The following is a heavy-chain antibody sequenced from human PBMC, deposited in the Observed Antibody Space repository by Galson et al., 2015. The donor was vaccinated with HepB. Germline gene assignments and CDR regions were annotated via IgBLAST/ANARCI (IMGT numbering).Heavy chain of an antibody. D-gene: IGHD4-11*01. J-gene: IGHJ4*02. Sequence: SVKVSCKASGYTFTSYGISWVRQAPGQGLEWMGWISAYNGNTNYAQKLQGRVTMTTDTSTSTAYMELRSLRSDDTAVYYCARAPPVEYSNGGGYFDYWGQGTLVTVSS. V-gene: IGHV1-18*01. CDR1: GYTFTSYG. CDR2: ISAYNGNT. CDR3: ARAPPVEYSNGGGYFDY.